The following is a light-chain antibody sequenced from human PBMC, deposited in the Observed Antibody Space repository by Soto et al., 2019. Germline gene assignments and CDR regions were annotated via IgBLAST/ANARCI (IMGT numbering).Light chain of an antibody. Sequence: EIVLTQSPGTLSLSPGERATLSCRATQSVSSGYLAWYQQKPGQAPRLLIYGASSRATGIPDRFSGSGSGTDFTLTISRLEPEDFAVYYCQQYGSSPWTFGLGTKVEIK. J-gene: IGKJ1*01. V-gene: IGKV3-20*01. CDR3: QQYGSSPWT. CDR2: GAS. CDR1: QSVSSGY.